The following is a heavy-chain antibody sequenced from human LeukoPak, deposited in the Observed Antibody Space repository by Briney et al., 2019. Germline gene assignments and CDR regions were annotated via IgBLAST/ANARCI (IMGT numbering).Heavy chain of an antibody. Sequence: GESLKISCKGSGYIFTSYWIGWVRQMPGKGLEWMGIIYPGDSDTRYNPSFQGQVTISADKSISTAYLQWSSLKASDTAMYYCARRGYCSGGSCLFNWFDPWGQGTLVTVSS. D-gene: IGHD2-15*01. CDR3: ARRGYCSGGSCLFNWFDP. V-gene: IGHV5-51*01. CDR2: IYPGDSDT. CDR1: GYIFTSYW. J-gene: IGHJ5*02.